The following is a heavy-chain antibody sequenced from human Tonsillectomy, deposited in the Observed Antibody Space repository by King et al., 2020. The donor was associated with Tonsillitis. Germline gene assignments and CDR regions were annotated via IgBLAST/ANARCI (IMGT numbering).Heavy chain of an antibody. CDR3: ARDDQQLVGSNEAFHI. D-gene: IGHD6-13*01. J-gene: IGHJ3*02. V-gene: IGHV1-2*02. CDR1: GYTFTGYY. CDR2: INPNSGGT. Sequence: QLVQSGAEVKKPGASVKVSCKASGYTFTGYYMHWVRQAPGQGLEWMGWINPNSGGTNYAQNFQGRVTMTRDTSISTAYMELSRLRSDDTAVYFCARDDQQLVGSNEAFHIWGQGTMVTVSS.